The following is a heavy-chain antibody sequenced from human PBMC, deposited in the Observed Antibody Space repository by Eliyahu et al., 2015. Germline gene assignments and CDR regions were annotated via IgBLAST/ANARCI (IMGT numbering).Heavy chain of an antibody. Sequence: GKGLEWVAVIWYDGSNKYYADSVKGRFTISRDNSKNTLYLPKKSLRAEDTAVYYCARGGSHLPLDYWGQGTLVTVSS. CDR2: IWYDGSNK. CDR3: ARGGSHLPLDY. J-gene: IGHJ4*02. D-gene: IGHD1-26*01. V-gene: IGHV3-33*01.